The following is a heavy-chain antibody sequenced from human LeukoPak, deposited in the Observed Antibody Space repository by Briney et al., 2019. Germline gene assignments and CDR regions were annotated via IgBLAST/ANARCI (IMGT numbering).Heavy chain of an antibody. D-gene: IGHD3-10*01. V-gene: IGHV4-30-2*01. CDR1: GGSISSGGYY. Sequence: QTXSLTCTVSGGSISSGGYYWSWIRQPPGKGLEWIGYIYHSGSTYYNPSLKSRVTISVDTSKNQFSLKLSSVTAADTAVYYCARVKRYYYGSGSYLYYFDYWGQGTLVTVSS. CDR3: ARVKRYYYGSGSYLYYFDY. CDR2: IYHSGST. J-gene: IGHJ4*02.